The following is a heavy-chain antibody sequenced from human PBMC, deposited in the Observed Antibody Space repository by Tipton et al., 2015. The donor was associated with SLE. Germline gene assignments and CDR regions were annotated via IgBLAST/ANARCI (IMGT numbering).Heavy chain of an antibody. Sequence: SLRLSCAASGFSFSGYEMNWVRQAPGKGLEWVSYISSGGSVIYHADSVKGRFIISRDNTKNLVYLQMNSLRVEDTAVYYCARDRWHNDFWSAFDSWGQGTLVTVSS. CDR1: GFSFSGYE. J-gene: IGHJ4*02. CDR3: ARDRWHNDFWSAFDS. CDR2: ISSGGSVI. V-gene: IGHV3-48*03. D-gene: IGHD3-3*01.